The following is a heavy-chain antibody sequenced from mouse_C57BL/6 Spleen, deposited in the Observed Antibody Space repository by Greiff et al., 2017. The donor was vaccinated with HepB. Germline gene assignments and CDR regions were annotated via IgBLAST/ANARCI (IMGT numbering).Heavy chain of an antibody. CDR1: GYTFTSYW. J-gene: IGHJ4*01. D-gene: IGHD2-1*01. CDR3: AILYYGNYRTYAMDY. CDR2: IHPSDSDT. V-gene: IGHV1-74*01. Sequence: QVQLQQPGAELVKPGASVKVSCKASGYTFTSYWMHWVKQRPGQGLEWIGRIHPSDSDTNYNQKFKGKATLTVDKSSSTAYMQLSSLTSEDSAVYYCAILYYGNYRTYAMDYWGQGTSVTVSS.